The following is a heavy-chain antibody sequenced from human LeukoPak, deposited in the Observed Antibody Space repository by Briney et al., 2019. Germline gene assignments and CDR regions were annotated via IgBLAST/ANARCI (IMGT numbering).Heavy chain of an antibody. CDR1: GFTFSEYA. J-gene: IGHJ5*02. Sequence: GGSLRLSCRGTGFTFSEYALNWVRQAPGKGLEWVAVISYHISTQYYADSVKGRFTISRDNSKNTVYLQMNSLRTEDTAVYYCAKAGGRAQTPFDPWGQGALVTVSS. CDR2: ISYHISTQ. D-gene: IGHD2-15*01. CDR3: AKAGGRAQTPFDP. V-gene: IGHV3-30-3*02.